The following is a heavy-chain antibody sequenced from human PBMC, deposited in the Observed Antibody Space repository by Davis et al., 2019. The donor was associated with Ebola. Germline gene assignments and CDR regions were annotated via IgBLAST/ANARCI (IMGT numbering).Heavy chain of an antibody. CDR2: LGTSADT. CDR1: GFTFDDDV. Sequence: GESLKISCAVSGFTFDDDVMSWVRRAPGKGLEWVSTLGTSADTYYADSVKGRFTVSRDNAKNSLYLQMNSLRAEDTAIYYCARGAYGDYIVKAFDIWGQGTKVTVSS. D-gene: IGHD4-17*01. J-gene: IGHJ3*02. CDR3: ARGAYGDYIVKAFDI. V-gene: IGHV3-69-1*02.